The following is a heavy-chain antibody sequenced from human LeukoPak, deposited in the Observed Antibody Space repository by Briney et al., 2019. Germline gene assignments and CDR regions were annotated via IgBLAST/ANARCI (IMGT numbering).Heavy chain of an antibody. CDR2: IYTSGST. D-gene: IGHD6-13*01. V-gene: IGHV4-4*07. Sequence: SETLSLTCTVSGGSISSYYWSWIRQPAGKGLEWIGRIYTSGSTNYNPSLKSRVTMSVDTSKNQFSLKLSSVTAADTAVYYCARGRGSSSWYGGDPDYYMDVWGTGTTVTVSS. CDR3: ARGRGSSSWYGGDPDYYMDV. CDR1: GGSISSYY. J-gene: IGHJ6*03.